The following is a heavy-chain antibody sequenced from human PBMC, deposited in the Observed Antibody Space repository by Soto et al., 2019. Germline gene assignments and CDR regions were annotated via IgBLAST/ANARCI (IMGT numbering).Heavy chain of an antibody. CDR3: ARGGNYYGSGSYYRRDYPYYSGLAV. Sequence: RQPPGKEKEGFGEISHGGSTNYNPSLKSRVTISVDTSKNQFSLRMSSVTAADTAVYYCARGGNYYGSGSYYRRDYPYYSGLAVWCQGTTVS. V-gene: IGHV4-34*01. D-gene: IGHD3-10*01. CDR2: ISHGGST. J-gene: IGHJ6*02.